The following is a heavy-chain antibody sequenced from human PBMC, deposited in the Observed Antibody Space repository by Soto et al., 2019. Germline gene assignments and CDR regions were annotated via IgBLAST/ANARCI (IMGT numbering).Heavy chain of an antibody. CDR3: ARWGPPFWSGYYSYNWFDP. J-gene: IGHJ5*02. CDR2: IYYSGST. V-gene: IGHV4-59*08. D-gene: IGHD3-3*01. Sequence: SETLSLTCTVSGGSISSYYWSWIRQPPGKGLEWIGYIYYSGSTNYNPSLKSRVTISVDTSKNQFSLKLSSVTAADTAVYYCARWGPPFWSGYYSYNWFDPWGQGTLVTVSS. CDR1: GGSISSYY.